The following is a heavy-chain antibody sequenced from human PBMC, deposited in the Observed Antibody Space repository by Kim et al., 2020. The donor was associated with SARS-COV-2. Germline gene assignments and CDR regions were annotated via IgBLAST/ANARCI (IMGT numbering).Heavy chain of an antibody. CDR3: ARGAKEETCSSNSCYVVWYVDL. V-gene: IGHV3-49*03. Sequence: GGSLRLSCTTSGFTFDDYAMTWFRQAPGKGLEWVGFIRSRAYSGTREHAASVKGRFSISRDDSKNIPYLQMNSLKTEDTAMYYCARGAKEETCSSNSCYVVWYVDLWGRGTLVTVSS. CDR2: IRSRAYSGTR. J-gene: IGHJ2*01. CDR1: GFTFDDYA. D-gene: IGHD2-2*01.